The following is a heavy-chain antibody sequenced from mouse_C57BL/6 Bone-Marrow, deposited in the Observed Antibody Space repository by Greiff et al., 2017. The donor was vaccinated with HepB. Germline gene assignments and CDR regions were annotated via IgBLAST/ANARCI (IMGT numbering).Heavy chain of an antibody. V-gene: IGHV2-2*01. CDR1: GFSLTSYG. CDR3: ASSGDYYGSSGAWFAY. J-gene: IGHJ3*01. Sequence: QVQLKQSGPGLVQPSQILSITCTVSGFSLTSYGVHWVRQSPGKGLEWLGVIWSGGSTDYNAAFISRLSISKDNSKSQVFFKMNSLQADDTAIYYCASSGDYYGSSGAWFAYWGQGTLVTVSA. D-gene: IGHD1-1*01. CDR2: IWSGGST.